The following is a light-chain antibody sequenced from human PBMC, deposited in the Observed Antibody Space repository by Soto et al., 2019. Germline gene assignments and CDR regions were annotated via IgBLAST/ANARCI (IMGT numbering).Light chain of an antibody. Sequence: DIVMTQSPDSLAVSLGERATINCKCSQSVLDSSNNKNYLAWYQQKPRQPPNLLIYWASTRESGVPDRFRGSGSGTDFTLTITSLQAEDVAVYYCQQYYSSPHAFGQGTKLEI. V-gene: IGKV4-1*01. CDR3: QQYYSSPHA. CDR1: QSVLDSSNNKNY. J-gene: IGKJ2*01. CDR2: WAS.